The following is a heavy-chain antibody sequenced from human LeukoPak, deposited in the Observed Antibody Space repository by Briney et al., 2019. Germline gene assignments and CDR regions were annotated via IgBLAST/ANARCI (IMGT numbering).Heavy chain of an antibody. CDR3: ARHYSGYIYYFDY. D-gene: IGHD5-12*01. CDR1: GFTFDDYA. CDR2: ISSSSNYI. V-gene: IGHV3-21*01. J-gene: IGHJ4*02. Sequence: GGSLRLSCAASGFTFDDYAMHWVRQAPGKGLEWVSSISSSSNYIYYADSVKGRFTISRDNAKNSLYLQMNSLRAEDTAVYYCARHYSGYIYYFDYWGQGTLVTVSS.